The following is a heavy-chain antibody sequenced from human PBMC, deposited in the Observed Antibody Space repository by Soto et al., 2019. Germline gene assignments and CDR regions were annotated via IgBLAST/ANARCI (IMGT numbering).Heavy chain of an antibody. D-gene: IGHD6-19*01. CDR1: GYTFTSYG. J-gene: IGHJ3*02. CDR2: ISAYNGNT. Sequence: ASVKVSCKASGYTFTSYGISWVRQAPGQGLEWMGWISAYNGNTNYAQKFQGRVTMTTDTSTSTAYMELRSLRSEDTAVYYCARPIAVAGSDAFDIWGQGTMVTVSS. CDR3: ARPIAVAGSDAFDI. V-gene: IGHV1-18*01.